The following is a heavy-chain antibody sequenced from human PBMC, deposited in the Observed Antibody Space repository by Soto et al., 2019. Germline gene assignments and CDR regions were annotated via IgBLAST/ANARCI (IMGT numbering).Heavy chain of an antibody. J-gene: IGHJ6*02. CDR1: GFTFSDYY. CDR3: ARLVDCANGICPYGMDV. V-gene: IGHV3-11*06. Sequence: ESGGGLVKPGGSLRLSCAASGFTFSDYYMSWIRQAPGKGLEWVSHITTRSTYTHYADSVKGRFTISRDNAKNSLYLQLNSLRAEDTAIYYCARLVDCANGICPYGMDVWGQGTTVTVSS. CDR2: ITTRSTYT. D-gene: IGHD2-8*01.